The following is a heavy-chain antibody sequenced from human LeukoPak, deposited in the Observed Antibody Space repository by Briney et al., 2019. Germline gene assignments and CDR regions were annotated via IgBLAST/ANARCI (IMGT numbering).Heavy chain of an antibody. D-gene: IGHD2-2*01. CDR3: ARGPVYCSSTSCSIDY. CDR1: GGSISSYY. Sequence: SETLSLTCTVSGGSISSYYWSWIRQPAGKGLEWIGRIYTSGSTNYNPSLESRVTMSVDTSKNQFSLKLSSVTAADTAVYYCARGPVYCSSTSCSIDYWGQGTLVTVSS. V-gene: IGHV4-4*07. CDR2: IYTSGST. J-gene: IGHJ4*02.